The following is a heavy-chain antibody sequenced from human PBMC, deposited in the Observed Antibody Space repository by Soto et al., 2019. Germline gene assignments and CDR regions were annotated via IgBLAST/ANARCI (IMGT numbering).Heavy chain of an antibody. Sequence: ASVTVSCKASGYTFTRHYMHWVRQAPGQGLEWMVLIHLNVCPTFYAQNLQGRFFLPPATPTITVSMELIMLSSDDTAVYYCAVVRGSFLDHWGQGTLVTVSS. CDR1: GYTFTRHY. V-gene: IGHV1-46*03. J-gene: IGHJ4*02. D-gene: IGHD3-10*01. CDR3: AVVRGSFLDH. CDR2: IHLNVCPT.